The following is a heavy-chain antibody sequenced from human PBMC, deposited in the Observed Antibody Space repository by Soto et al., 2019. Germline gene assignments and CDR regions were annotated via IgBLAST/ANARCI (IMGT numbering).Heavy chain of an antibody. Sequence: PSETLSLTCTVSGGSISGGDYYWSWIRQPPGKGLEWIGYIYYSGSTYYNPSLKSRVTISVDTSKNQFSLKLSPVTAADTAVYYCARVSSYSSSAYYFDYWGQGTLVTVYS. D-gene: IGHD6-6*01. V-gene: IGHV4-30-4*01. CDR2: IYYSGST. CDR3: ARVSSYSSSAYYFDY. CDR1: GGSISGGDYY. J-gene: IGHJ4*02.